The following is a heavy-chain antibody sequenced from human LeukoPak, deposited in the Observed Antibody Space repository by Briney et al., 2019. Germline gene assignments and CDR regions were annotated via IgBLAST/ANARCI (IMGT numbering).Heavy chain of an antibody. D-gene: IGHD3-9*01. Sequence: ASVKVSCKASEYICTTDYIHWVRQAPGQGLEWMGTINPSGDSTTYAQNFQGRVTMTRDTSTSTVYMELSSLTSEDTAVYYCARDFLTGAGTFDYWGQGTLATVSS. J-gene: IGHJ4*02. V-gene: IGHV1-46*01. CDR2: INPSGDST. CDR1: EYICTTDY. CDR3: ARDFLTGAGTFDY.